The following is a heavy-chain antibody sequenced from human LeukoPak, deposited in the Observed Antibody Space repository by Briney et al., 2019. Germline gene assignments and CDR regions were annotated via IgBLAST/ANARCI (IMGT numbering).Heavy chain of an antibody. CDR3: ARSATLEYSSSWYFYYLDF. D-gene: IGHD6-6*01. V-gene: IGHV4-39*01. Sequence: SETLSLTCTVSGDSITNPNYYWGWIRQPPGKGLEWIGTLYNTGSPYYNPSLKSRVTISVDTSKNQFSLKLSSVTAADTAMYYCARSATLEYSSSWYFYYLDFWGTGTTVTVSS. CDR1: GDSITNPNYY. J-gene: IGHJ6*03. CDR2: LYNTGSP.